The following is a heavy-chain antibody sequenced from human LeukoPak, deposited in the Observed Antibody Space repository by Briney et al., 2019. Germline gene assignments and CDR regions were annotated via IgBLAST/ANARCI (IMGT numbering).Heavy chain of an antibody. D-gene: IGHD1-20*01. CDR2: INAGNGNT. Sequence: ASVKVSCKASGYTFTSYDMHWVPQAPGQGLEWMGWINAGNGNTKYSRKFQRRVTITRDTSASTAYMELSSLRSEDTAVYYCARVRSVTGFFDYWGQGTLVTVSS. V-gene: IGHV1-3*01. CDR3: ARVRSVTGFFDY. CDR1: GYTFTSYD. J-gene: IGHJ4*02.